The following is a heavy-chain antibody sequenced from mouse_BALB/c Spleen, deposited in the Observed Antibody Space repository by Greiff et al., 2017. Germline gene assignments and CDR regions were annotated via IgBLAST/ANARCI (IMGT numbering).Heavy chain of an antibody. V-gene: IGHV5-6-5*01. J-gene: IGHJ3*01. CDR3: ARGPSQFAY. CDR2: ISSGGST. CDR1: GFTFSSYA. Sequence: EVQGVESGGGLVKPGGSLKLSCAASGFTFSSYAMSWVRQTPEKRLEWVASISSGGSTYYPDSVKGRFTISRDNARNILYLQMSSLRSEDTAMYYCARGPSQFAYWGQGTLVTVSA.